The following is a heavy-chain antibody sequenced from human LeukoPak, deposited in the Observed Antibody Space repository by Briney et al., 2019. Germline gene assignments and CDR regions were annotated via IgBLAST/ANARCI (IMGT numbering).Heavy chain of an antibody. CDR3: AKGPQLYSGYHPDY. CDR1: GFTLSSDA. Sequence: GGSLRLSCAASGFTLSSDAMTWVRQAPGEGLEWVSTITGSDDTTYYADSVKGRFTISRDYSKNTVHLQLNNLRAEDTAMYYCAKGPQLYSGYHPDYWGQGTLVTVSS. V-gene: IGHV3-23*01. CDR2: ITGSDDTT. D-gene: IGHD5-12*01. J-gene: IGHJ4*02.